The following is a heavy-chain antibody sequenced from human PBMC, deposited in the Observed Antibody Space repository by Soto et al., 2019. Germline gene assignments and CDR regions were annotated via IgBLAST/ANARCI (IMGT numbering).Heavy chain of an antibody. CDR3: ARDPRTARASSMDV. CDR2: VWYDGSNG. J-gene: IGHJ6*02. Sequence: GGSLRLSCTASGFIFSNFGMHWVRQAPGKGLEWVAGVWYDGSNGVSAESVKGRFTISRDNSKNTLYLQMTSLRAEDTAVYYFARDPRTARASSMDVWGQGTTVTVSS. D-gene: IGHD6-6*01. V-gene: IGHV3-33*01. CDR1: GFIFSNFG.